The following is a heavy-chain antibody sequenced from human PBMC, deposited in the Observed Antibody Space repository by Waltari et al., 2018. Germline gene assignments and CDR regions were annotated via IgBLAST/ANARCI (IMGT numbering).Heavy chain of an antibody. V-gene: IGHV3-23*01. CDR1: GFTFSSFA. D-gene: IGHD3-3*01. CDR3: AKGTYFLTIFGVTITDL. CDR2: ISGSGGST. Sequence: EVQLLESGGGLVQPGGSLRLSCAASGFTFSSFAMIWARQAPGKGLEWVSVISGSGGSTYYADSVKGRFTISRDNSKNTLYLQMNSLRAEDTAVYYCAKGTYFLTIFGVTITDLWGQGTLVTVSS. J-gene: IGHJ5*02.